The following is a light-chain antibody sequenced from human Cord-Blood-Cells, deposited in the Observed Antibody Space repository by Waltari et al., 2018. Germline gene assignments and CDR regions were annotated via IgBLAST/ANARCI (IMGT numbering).Light chain of an antibody. J-gene: IGLJ3*02. CDR3: QAWDSSTAWV. CDR1: TSVDKY. Sequence: SYELTQPPSVSVSPGQTASITRSGDTSVDKYACWYQQKPGQSPVLVIYQDSKRPSGIPERFSGSNSGNTATLTISGTQAMDEADYYCQAWDSSTAWVFGGGTKLTVL. CDR2: QDS. V-gene: IGLV3-1*01.